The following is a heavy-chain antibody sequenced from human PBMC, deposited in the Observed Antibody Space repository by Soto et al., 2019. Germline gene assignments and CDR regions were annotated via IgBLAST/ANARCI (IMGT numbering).Heavy chain of an antibody. D-gene: IGHD2-2*01. Sequence: EVQLVESGGGLVKPGGSLRLSCAASGFTFSSYSMNWVRQAPGKGLEWVSSISSSSSYIYYADSVKGRFTISRDNAKNSLYLQMNSLSAEDTAVYYFARDQIGYCSSTSCYRSYYYYYGMDVWGQGTTVTVSS. J-gene: IGHJ6*02. V-gene: IGHV3-21*01. CDR2: ISSSSSYI. CDR3: ARDQIGYCSSTSCYRSYYYYYGMDV. CDR1: GFTFSSYS.